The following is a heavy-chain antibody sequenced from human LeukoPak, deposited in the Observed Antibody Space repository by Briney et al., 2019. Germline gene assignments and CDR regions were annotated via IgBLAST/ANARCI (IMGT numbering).Heavy chain of an antibody. J-gene: IGHJ4*02. V-gene: IGHV4-59*01. Sequence: RPSETLSLTCTVSGGSISSYYWSWIRQPPGKGLEWIGYIYYSGSTNYNPSLKSRVTISVDTSKNQFSLKLSSVTAADTAVYYCARYYSGSYGFDYWGQGTLVTVSS. CDR1: GGSISSYY. CDR2: IYYSGST. D-gene: IGHD1-26*01. CDR3: ARYYSGSYGFDY.